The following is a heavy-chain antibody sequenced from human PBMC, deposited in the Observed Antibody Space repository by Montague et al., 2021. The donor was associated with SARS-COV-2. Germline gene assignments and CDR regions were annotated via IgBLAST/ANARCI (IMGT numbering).Heavy chain of an antibody. D-gene: IGHD3-10*01. V-gene: IGHV4-34*01. Sequence: SETLSLTCAVHGGSFSTYSWNWIRQPPGKGLEWIGEIHHGGSTNXNPSLKSRVTISADTSKNQFSLKLTSVAAADTAVYYCARLGDGVVPSPILGVGPYYSYYYMDFWGKGTTVTVSS. CDR2: IHHGGST. CDR1: GGSFSTYS. J-gene: IGHJ6*03. CDR3: ARLGDGVVPSPILGVGPYYSYYYMDF.